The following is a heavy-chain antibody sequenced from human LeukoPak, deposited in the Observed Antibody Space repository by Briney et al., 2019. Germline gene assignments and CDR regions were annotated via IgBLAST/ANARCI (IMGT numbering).Heavy chain of an antibody. V-gene: IGHV3-23*01. CDR2: ISPTADTT. CDR1: QFTFSSFA. D-gene: IGHD2-21*02. J-gene: IGHJ4*02. CDR3: AKDGLAYCGGDCHFDY. Sequence: PGGSLRLSCAASQFTFSSFAMNWVRQSPGKGREWVSSISPTADTTYYADSVKGRFTISRDNSKNTLYLQMNSLRAEDTAVYYCAKDGLAYCGGDCHFDYWGQGTLVTVSS.